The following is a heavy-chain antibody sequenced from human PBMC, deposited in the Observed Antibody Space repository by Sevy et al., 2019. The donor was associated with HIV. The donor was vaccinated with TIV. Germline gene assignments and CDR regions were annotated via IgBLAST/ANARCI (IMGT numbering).Heavy chain of an antibody. CDR2: INHSGST. Sequence: GSLRLSCAVYGGSFSGYYWSWIRQPPGKGLEWIGEINHSGSTNYNPSLKGRVTISVDTSKNQFSLKLSSVTAADTAVYYCASARLAVGWFDPWGQGTLVTVSS. CDR1: GGSFSGYY. V-gene: IGHV4-34*01. CDR3: ASARLAVGWFDP. J-gene: IGHJ5*02. D-gene: IGHD6-19*01.